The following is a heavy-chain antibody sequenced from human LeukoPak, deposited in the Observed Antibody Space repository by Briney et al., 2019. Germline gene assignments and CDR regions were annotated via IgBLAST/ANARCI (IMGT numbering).Heavy chain of an antibody. CDR3: TTDVYYGSGKIY. D-gene: IGHD3-10*01. V-gene: IGHV3-15*01. J-gene: IGHJ4*02. CDR1: GFTFSNAW. CDR2: IKSKTDGGTT. Sequence: PGGSLRLSCAASGFTFSNAWMSWVRQAPGKGLEWVGRIKSKTDGGTTDYAAPVKGRFTISRDDSKNTLYLQMNSLKTEDTAVYYCTTDVYYGSGKIYWGQGTLATVSS.